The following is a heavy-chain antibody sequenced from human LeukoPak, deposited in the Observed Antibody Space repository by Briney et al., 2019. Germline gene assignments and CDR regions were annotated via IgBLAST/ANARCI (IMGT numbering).Heavy chain of an antibody. D-gene: IGHD3-3*01. CDR1: GFAVSSNY. Sequence: GGSLRLSCAASGFAVSSNYMSWVRQAPGKGLEWVSVIYSGGSTYYADSVKGRFTISRDNSKNTLYLQMNSLRAEDTAVYYCARAVLRFAWDIWGQGTMVTVSS. CDR3: ARAVLRFAWDI. CDR2: IYSGGST. V-gene: IGHV3-53*01. J-gene: IGHJ3*02.